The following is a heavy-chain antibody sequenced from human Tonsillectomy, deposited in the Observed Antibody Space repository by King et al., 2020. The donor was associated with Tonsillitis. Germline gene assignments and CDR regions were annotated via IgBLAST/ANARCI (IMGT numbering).Heavy chain of an antibody. CDR3: ASFWSGYFDY. CDR1: GFTFSNYW. Sequence: VQLVESGGGLVQPGGSLRLSCAASGFTFSNYWMSWVRQAPGKGLEWVANIRQDGSDKYYVDSVKGRFTISKDNANNSLYLQMNSLRAEDTAVYYCASFWSGYFDYWGQGTLVTVSS. J-gene: IGHJ4*02. CDR2: IRQDGSDK. V-gene: IGHV3-7*01. D-gene: IGHD3-3*01.